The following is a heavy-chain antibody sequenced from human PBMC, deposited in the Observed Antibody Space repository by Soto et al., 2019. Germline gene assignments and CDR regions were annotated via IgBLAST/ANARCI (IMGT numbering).Heavy chain of an antibody. V-gene: IGHV1-69*13. CDR1: GGTFSSYA. CDR2: IIPIFGTA. J-gene: IGHJ6*02. CDR3: AKRVPRSGGHYYYGMDV. Sequence: SVKVSCKASGGTFSSYAISWVRQAPGQGLEWMGGIIPIFGTANYAQKFQGRVTITADESTSTAYMELSSLRSEDTAVYYCAKRVPRSGGHYYYGMDVWGQGTTVTVSS. D-gene: IGHD1-26*01.